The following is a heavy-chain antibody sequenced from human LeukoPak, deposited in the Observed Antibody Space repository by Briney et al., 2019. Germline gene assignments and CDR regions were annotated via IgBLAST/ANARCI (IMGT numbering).Heavy chain of an antibody. CDR3: AREGSSSYGSGSYYQNALLYYLGYYMDV. V-gene: IGHV1-46*01. J-gene: IGHJ6*03. CDR2: INPSGGST. Sequence: GASVKVSCKASGYTFTSYYMHWVRQAPGQGLEWMGIINPSGGSTSYAQKFQGRVTMTRDMSTSTVYMELSSLRSEDTAVYYCAREGSSSYGSGSYYQNALLYYLGYYMDVWGKGTTVTVSS. D-gene: IGHD3-10*01. CDR1: GYTFTSYY.